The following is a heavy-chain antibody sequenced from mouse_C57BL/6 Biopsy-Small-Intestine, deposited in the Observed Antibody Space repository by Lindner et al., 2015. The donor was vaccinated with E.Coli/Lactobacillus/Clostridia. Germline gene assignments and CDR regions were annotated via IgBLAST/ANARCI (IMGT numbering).Heavy chain of an antibody. J-gene: IGHJ2*01. CDR1: GYTFTTYY. Sequence: VQLQESGAELARPGASVKLSCKASGYTFTTYYISWVQQRTGQGLEWIGEISPRSGNTYYNEKFKGKATLTADKSSSTAYMELRSLTSEDSAVYFCARWYYGSSYYFDYWGQGTTLTVSS. V-gene: IGHV1-81*01. D-gene: IGHD1-1*01. CDR2: ISPRSGNT. CDR3: ARWYYGSSYYFDY.